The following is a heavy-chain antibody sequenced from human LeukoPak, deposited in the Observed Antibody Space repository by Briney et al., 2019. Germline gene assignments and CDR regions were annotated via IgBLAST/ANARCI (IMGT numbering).Heavy chain of an antibody. Sequence: AETLSLTCTVSGGSSSSYYWSWIRQSPGKGLEYIGYIHYSGTSHYNPSLKNRVTISVDISKDQFSLSLASATAADTAVYYCARSPEDCGGDCYSDFYYYYGMDVWGQGTTVTVSS. J-gene: IGHJ6*02. V-gene: IGHV4-59*01. CDR2: IHYSGTS. D-gene: IGHD2-21*02. CDR3: ARSPEDCGGDCYSDFYYYYGMDV. CDR1: GGSSSSYY.